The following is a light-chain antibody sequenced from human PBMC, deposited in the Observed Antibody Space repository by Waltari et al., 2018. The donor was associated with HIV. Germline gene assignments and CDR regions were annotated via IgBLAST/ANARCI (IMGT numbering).Light chain of an antibody. Sequence: QSALTQPASVSGSPGQSITISCIGSSSDVGASYYVSWYQHHPGKAPKPLIYDVTHRPSGISARFSGSKSGNTASLTISGLQADDEADYYCGSYTTTSTLGVFGGGTKLTVL. V-gene: IGLV2-14*03. J-gene: IGLJ2*01. CDR3: GSYTTTSTLGV. CDR2: DVT. CDR1: SSDVGASYY.